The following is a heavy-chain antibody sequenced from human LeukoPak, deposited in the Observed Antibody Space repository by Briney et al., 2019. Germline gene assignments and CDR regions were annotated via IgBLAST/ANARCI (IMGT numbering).Heavy chain of an antibody. CDR3: ASALGYCSSTSCKYWDPFDY. Sequence: PGGSLRLSCEASGFSMSVYWMSWVRQAPGKGLEWVGNIKQDGSEKYYVDSVKGRFTISRDNAKNSLYLQMNSLRAEDTAVYYCASALGYCSSTSCKYWDPFDYWGQGTLVNVSS. D-gene: IGHD2-2*01. J-gene: IGHJ4*02. CDR2: IKQDGSEK. V-gene: IGHV3-7*01. CDR1: GFSMSVYW.